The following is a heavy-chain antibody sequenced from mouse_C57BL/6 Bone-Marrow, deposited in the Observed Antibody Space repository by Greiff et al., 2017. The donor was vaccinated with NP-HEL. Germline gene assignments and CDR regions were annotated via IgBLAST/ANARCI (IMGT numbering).Heavy chain of an antibody. J-gene: IGHJ4*01. Sequence: VQLQQPGAELVMPGASVKLSCKASGYTFTSYWMHWVKQRPGQGLEWIGEIDPSDSYTNYNQKFKGKSTLTVDKPSSTAYMQLSSLTSEDSAVYYCARGRLRRGYYAMDYWGQGTSVTVSS. CDR1: GYTFTSYW. CDR2: IDPSDSYT. D-gene: IGHD2-4*01. V-gene: IGHV1-69*01. CDR3: ARGRLRRGYYAMDY.